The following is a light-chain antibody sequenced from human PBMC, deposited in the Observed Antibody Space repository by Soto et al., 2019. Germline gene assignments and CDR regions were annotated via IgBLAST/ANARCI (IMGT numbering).Light chain of an antibody. CDR3: GAYAVRRTYV. V-gene: IGLV2-14*03. CDR2: NDY. Sequence: QSALTQPTSVSGSPGQTITISCTGTSSDVGDYNFVSWHQQHPGKAPNLMIYNDYDRPSGISYRFSGSKSGNTASLTISGLQDEDEADYYCGAYAVRRTYVFGTGTKVTVL. CDR1: SSDVGDYNF. J-gene: IGLJ1*01.